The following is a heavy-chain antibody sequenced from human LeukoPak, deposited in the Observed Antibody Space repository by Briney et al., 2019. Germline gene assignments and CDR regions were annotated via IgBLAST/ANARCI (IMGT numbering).Heavy chain of an antibody. CDR3: ARVWYYYDSSGYCYYFDY. J-gene: IGHJ4*02. V-gene: IGHV4-31*03. Sequence: PSETLSLTCTVSGGSISSGGYYWSWIRQHPGKGLEWIGYIYYSGSTYYNPSLKSRVTISVDTSKNQFSLNLSSVTAADTAVYYCARVWYYYDSSGYCYYFDYWGQGTLVTVSS. CDR1: GGSISSGGYY. CDR2: IYYSGST. D-gene: IGHD3-22*01.